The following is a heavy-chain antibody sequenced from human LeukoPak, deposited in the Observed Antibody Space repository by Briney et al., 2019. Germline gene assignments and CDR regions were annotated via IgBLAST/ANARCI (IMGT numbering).Heavy chain of an antibody. D-gene: IGHD2-2*01. CDR3: ARDMEGCSSTSCRNWFDP. V-gene: IGHV1-2*02. J-gene: IGHJ5*02. CDR2: INPNSGGT. CDR1: GYTFTGYY. Sequence: ASVKVSCKASGYTFTGYYMHWVRQAPGQGLEWMGWINPNSGGTNYAQKFQGRVTMTRDTSISTAYMELSRLRSDDTAVYYCARDMEGCSSTSCRNWFDPWGQGTLVTVSS.